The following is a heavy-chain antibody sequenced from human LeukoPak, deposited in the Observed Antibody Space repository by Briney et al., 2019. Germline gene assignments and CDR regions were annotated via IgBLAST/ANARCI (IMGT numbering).Heavy chain of an antibody. V-gene: IGHV1-8*01. Sequence: ASVKVSCKASGYTFTSCEISWVRQATGQGLEWMGWINPNSGHSGSAQKFQGRVTMTRDTALSTAYMELSSLRSEDTGVYYCARDCGDYYFDYRGQGTLVTVSS. CDR3: ARDCGDYYFDY. J-gene: IGHJ4*02. CDR2: INPNSGHS. CDR1: GYTFTSCE. D-gene: IGHD4-17*01.